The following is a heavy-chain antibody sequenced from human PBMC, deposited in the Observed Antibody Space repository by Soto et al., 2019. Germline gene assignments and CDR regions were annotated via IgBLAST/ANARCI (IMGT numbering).Heavy chain of an antibody. CDR2: IYHSGST. Sequence: SETLSLTCAVSGGSISSGGYSWSWIRQPPGKGLEWIGYIYHSGSTYYNPSLKSRVTISVDRSKNQFSLKLSSVTAAVTAVYYRARVPDRWGQGTLVTVST. V-gene: IGHV4-30-2*01. J-gene: IGHJ5*02. CDR1: GGSISSGGYS. D-gene: IGHD2-2*01. CDR3: ARVPDR.